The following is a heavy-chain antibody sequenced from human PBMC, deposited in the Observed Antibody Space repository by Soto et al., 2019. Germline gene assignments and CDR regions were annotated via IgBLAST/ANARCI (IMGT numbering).Heavy chain of an antibody. CDR2: IKQDGSET. V-gene: IGHV3-7*04. D-gene: IGHD3-10*01. CDR3: ARDPPYGSGTSQNYGMDV. Sequence: EVQLVESGGGLVQPGGSLRLSCAASGFTFNTYWMTWVRQAPGKGLEWVANIKQDGSETYYVDSVKGRFTISRDNAKNSLYLQMNSLRAEDTAVYYCARDPPYGSGTSQNYGMDVWGHGTTVTVSS. CDR1: GFTFNTYW. J-gene: IGHJ6*02.